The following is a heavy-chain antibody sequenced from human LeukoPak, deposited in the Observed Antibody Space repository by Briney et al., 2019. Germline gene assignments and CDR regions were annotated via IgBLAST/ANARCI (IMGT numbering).Heavy chain of an antibody. Sequence: PSETLSLTCAVYGGSFSGYYWSWIRQPPGKGLEWIGEINHSGSTNYNPSLKSRVTISLDTSKNQFSLNVSSVTAADTAVYYGARAPVVLAAMGAAAFEIWGQGTMVTVSS. D-gene: IGHD2-2*01. J-gene: IGHJ3*02. V-gene: IGHV4-34*01. CDR1: GGSFSGYY. CDR2: INHSGST. CDR3: ARAPVVLAAMGAAAFEI.